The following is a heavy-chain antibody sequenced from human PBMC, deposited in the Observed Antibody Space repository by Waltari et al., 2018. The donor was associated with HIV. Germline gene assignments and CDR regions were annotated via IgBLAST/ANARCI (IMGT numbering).Heavy chain of an antibody. CDR3: AKGNPEYDFWTGLDY. Sequence: EVQLVDTGGAVVQPGGSLRLSCAASGCAVDDYNMHWVHQSQGKGLGWVSLISWHGDSPYYADSVKYRFTISRDNSKNSLYLQMNSLRTEDTALYYCAKGNPEYDFWTGLDYWGQGTLVTVSS. J-gene: IGHJ4*02. V-gene: IGHV3-43*01. CDR1: GCAVDDYN. D-gene: IGHD3-3*01. CDR2: ISWHGDSP.